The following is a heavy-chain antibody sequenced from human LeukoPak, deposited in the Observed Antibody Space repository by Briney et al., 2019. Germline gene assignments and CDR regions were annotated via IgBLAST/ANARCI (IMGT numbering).Heavy chain of an antibody. D-gene: IGHD3-10*01. CDR2: IYYSGST. V-gene: IGHV4-61*01. CDR1: GGSISSGSYY. J-gene: IGHJ5*02. Sequence: PSQTLSLTCTVSGGSISSGSYYWSWIRQPPGKGLEWIGYIYYSGSTNYKPSLKSRVTISVDTSKNQFSLKLSSVTAADTAVYYCARGGYYGSGNDFRFDPWGQGTLVTVSS. CDR3: ARGGYYGSGNDFRFDP.